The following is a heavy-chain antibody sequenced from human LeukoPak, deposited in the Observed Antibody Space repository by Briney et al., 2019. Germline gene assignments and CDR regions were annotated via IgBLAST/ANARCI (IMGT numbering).Heavy chain of an antibody. Sequence: ASVKVSCKASGYTFTGYYMHWVRQAPGQGLEWMGWINPNSGGTNYAQKFQGRVTMTRGTSISTAYMELSRLRSDDTAVYYCAREKPSITMVRGDIFDYWGQGTLVTVSS. CDR1: GYTFTGYY. CDR3: AREKPSITMVRGDIFDY. V-gene: IGHV1-2*02. J-gene: IGHJ4*02. CDR2: INPNSGGT. D-gene: IGHD3-10*01.